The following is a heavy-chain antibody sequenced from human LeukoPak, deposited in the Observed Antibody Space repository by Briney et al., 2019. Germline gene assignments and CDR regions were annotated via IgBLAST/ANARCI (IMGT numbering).Heavy chain of an antibody. CDR2: IYYSGST. J-gene: IGHJ5*02. CDR3: ARYDFWSGYYNGGFDP. D-gene: IGHD3-3*01. V-gene: IGHV4-59*08. Sequence: SETLSLTCTVSGGSLSNYYWSWIRQPPGKGLEWIGYIYYSGSTNYNPSLKSRVTISVDTSKNQFSLKLSSVTAADTAVYYCARYDFWSGYYNGGFDPWGQGTLVTVSS. CDR1: GGSLSNYY.